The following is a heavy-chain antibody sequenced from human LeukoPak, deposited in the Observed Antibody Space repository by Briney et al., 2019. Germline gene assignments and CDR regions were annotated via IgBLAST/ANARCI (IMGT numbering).Heavy chain of an antibody. CDR1: GGSFSGYY. J-gene: IGHJ4*02. CDR3: ARGYPYDFWSGYYTWFDY. Sequence: SETLSLTCAVYGGSFSGYYWSWIRQPPGKGLEWIGEINHSGSTNYDPSLKSRVTISVDTSKNQFSLRLGSVTAADTAVYYCARGYPYDFWSGYYTWFDYWGQGTLVTVSS. CDR2: INHSGST. D-gene: IGHD3-3*01. V-gene: IGHV4-34*01.